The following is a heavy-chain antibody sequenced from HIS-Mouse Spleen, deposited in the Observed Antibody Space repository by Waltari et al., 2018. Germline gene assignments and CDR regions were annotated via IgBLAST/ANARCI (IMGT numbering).Heavy chain of an antibody. V-gene: IGHV4-38-2*02. J-gene: IGHJ5*02. CDR3: ARVGYSSSWYVSWFDP. CDR1: GYSISSGYY. CDR2: IYHSGST. Sequence: QVQLQESGPGLVKPSETLSLTCTVSGYSISSGYYWGWIRPPPGKGLEWIGSIYHSGSTYYNPSLKSRVTISVDTSKNQFSLKLSSVTAADTAVYYCARVGYSSSWYVSWFDPWGQGTLVTVSS. D-gene: IGHD6-13*01.